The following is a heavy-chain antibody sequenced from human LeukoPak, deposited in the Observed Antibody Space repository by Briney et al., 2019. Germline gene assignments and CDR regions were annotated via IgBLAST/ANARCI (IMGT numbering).Heavy chain of an antibody. CDR1: GFTFSTYG. J-gene: IGHJ4*02. Sequence: GALRLSCAASGFTFSTYGMHWVRQAPGKGLEWVANIKQDGSEKYYVDSVKGRFTISRDNAKNSLYLQMNSLRAEDTAVYYCARDNWVGRSSSWDSPAFDYWGQGTLVTVSS. V-gene: IGHV3-7*01. CDR3: ARDNWVGRSSSWDSPAFDY. CDR2: IKQDGSEK. D-gene: IGHD6-13*01.